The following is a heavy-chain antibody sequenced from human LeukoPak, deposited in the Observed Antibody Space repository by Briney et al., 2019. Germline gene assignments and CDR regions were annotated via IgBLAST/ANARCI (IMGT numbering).Heavy chain of an antibody. D-gene: IGHD3-22*01. CDR3: ARGYDSYAFDI. V-gene: IGHV4-61*01. CDR2: IYYSGST. J-gene: IGHJ3*02. CDR1: GGSISSSSYY. Sequence: PSETLSLTCTVSGGSISSSSYYWSWIRQPPGKGLEWIGYIYYSGSTNYNPSLKSRVTISVDTSKNQFSLKLSSVTAADTAVYYCARGYDSYAFDIWGQGTMVTVSS.